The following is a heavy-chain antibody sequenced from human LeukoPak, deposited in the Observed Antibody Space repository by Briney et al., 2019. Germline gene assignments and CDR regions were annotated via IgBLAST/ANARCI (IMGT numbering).Heavy chain of an antibody. CDR1: GFTFSSYA. Sequence: GGSLRLSCAASGFTFSSYAMHWVRQAPGKGLEWVAVISYDGSNKYYADSVKGRFTISRDNSKNTLYLQMNNLRAEDTAIYYCARDQGIEGSGKNWFDPWGQGTLVTVSS. D-gene: IGHD3-10*01. CDR3: ARDQGIEGSGKNWFDP. V-gene: IGHV3-30-3*01. CDR2: ISYDGSNK. J-gene: IGHJ5*02.